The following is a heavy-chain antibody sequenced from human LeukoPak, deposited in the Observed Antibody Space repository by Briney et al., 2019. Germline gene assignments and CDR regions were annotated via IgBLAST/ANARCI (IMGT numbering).Heavy chain of an antibody. J-gene: IGHJ4*02. CDR1: AFTFSDYW. CDR2: IKEDGSEK. Sequence: AGGSLRLSCAASAFTFSDYWMTWVRQAPGKGLERVANIKEDGSEKYYVGSVKGRFTISRDNAKNSLYLQMSSLRDDDTAVYYCTRDRGWQQFDYWGQGTLVTVSS. CDR3: TRDRGWQQFDY. D-gene: IGHD5-24*01. V-gene: IGHV3-7*01.